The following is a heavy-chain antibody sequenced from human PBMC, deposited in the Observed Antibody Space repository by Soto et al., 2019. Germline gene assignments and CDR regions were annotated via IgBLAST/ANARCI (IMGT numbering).Heavy chain of an antibody. D-gene: IGHD6-19*01. CDR1: GYTFSTYG. J-gene: IGHJ5*02. V-gene: IGHV1-18*01. CDR3: ARDFIAVGPGGFDP. CDR2: ISAYDGNT. Sequence: GASVKVSCKASGYTFSTYGISWVRKAPGQGLEWVGCISAYDGNTNYAQKFQGRVTMTTDTSKSTAYMWLRSLRSDDTAVYYCARDFIAVGPGGFDPWG.